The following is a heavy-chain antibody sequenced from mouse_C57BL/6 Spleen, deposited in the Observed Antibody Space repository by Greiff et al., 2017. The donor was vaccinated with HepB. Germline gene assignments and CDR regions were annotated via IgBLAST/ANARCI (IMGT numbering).Heavy chain of an antibody. D-gene: IGHD4-1*01. J-gene: IGHJ2*01. V-gene: IGHV1-64*01. CDR1: GYTFTSYW. Sequence: VQLQQPGAELVKPGASVKLSCKASGYTFTSYWMHWVKQRPGQGLEWIGMIHPNSGSTNYNEKFKSKATLTVDKSSSTAYMQLSSLTSEDSAVYYCARSGSRYHYFDCWGQGTTLTVSS. CDR3: ARSGSRYHYFDC. CDR2: IHPNSGST.